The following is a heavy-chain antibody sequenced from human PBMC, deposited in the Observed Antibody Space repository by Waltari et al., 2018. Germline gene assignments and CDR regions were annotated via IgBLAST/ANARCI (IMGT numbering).Heavy chain of an antibody. CDR2: IYSGGST. V-gene: IGHV3-53*01. D-gene: IGHD3-16*01. CDR3: ARDLGAVYYFDY. J-gene: IGHJ4*02. Sequence: EVQLVESGGGLIQPGGSLRLSCAASGFTVSSNYMSWVRQAPGKGLAWFSVIYSGGSTYYADSVKGRFTISRDNSKNTLYLQMNSRRAEDTAVYYCARDLGAVYYFDYWGQGTLVTVSS. CDR1: GFTVSSNY.